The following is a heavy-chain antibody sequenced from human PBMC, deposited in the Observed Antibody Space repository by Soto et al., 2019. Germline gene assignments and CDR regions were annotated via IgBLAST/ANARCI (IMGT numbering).Heavy chain of an antibody. V-gene: IGHV1-3*01. D-gene: IGHD3-9*01. J-gene: IGHJ4*02. CDR3: ARALYFDWLFPSPPSY. CDR1: GYTFTSYA. Sequence: ASVKVSCKASGYTFTSYAMHWVRQAPGQRLEWMGWINAGNGNTKYSQKFQGRVTITRDTSASTAYMELSSLRSEDTAVYYCARALYFDWLFPSPPSYWGQGTLVTVSS. CDR2: INAGNGNT.